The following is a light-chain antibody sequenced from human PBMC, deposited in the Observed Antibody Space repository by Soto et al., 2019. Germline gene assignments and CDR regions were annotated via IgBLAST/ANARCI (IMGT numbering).Light chain of an antibody. V-gene: IGKV3-20*01. J-gene: IGKJ2*01. Sequence: EIVLTQSPGTLSLSPGERATLSCRASQSVGSSYLAWYQQKPGQAPRLLIFGASSRATGIPDSFSGSGSGTDFTLTISRLEPEDFAVYYCQQYGSSPPYTFGQGTKLEI. CDR2: GAS. CDR1: QSVGSSY. CDR3: QQYGSSPPYT.